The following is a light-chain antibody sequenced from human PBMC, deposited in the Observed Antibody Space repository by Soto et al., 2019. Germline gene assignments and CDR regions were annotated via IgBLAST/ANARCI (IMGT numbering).Light chain of an antibody. J-gene: IGKJ1*01. Sequence: DIQMTQFPSSLSASVGDRVTITCRASQSINNYLNWYQQKPGKAPKLPIYAASSLQSGVPSTFSGSGSGTDFTLSISSLQPEDFATYYCQQNYNTPRTFGQGTKVDIK. CDR2: AAS. V-gene: IGKV1-39*01. CDR3: QQNYNTPRT. CDR1: QSINNY.